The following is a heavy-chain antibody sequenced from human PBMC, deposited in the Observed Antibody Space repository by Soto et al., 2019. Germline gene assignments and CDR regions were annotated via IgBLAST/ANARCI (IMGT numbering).Heavy chain of an antibody. D-gene: IGHD2-2*01. V-gene: IGHV1-58*01. CDR2: IGVYSGNT. CDR1: GFTFTSSA. J-gene: IGHJ6*03. CDR3: ARVDCSSTSCYLSYYYYYMDV. Sequence: ASVKVSCKASGFTFTSSAVQWVRQARGQRHKRIGWIGVYSGNTNYAQKLQERVTMTTDTSTSTAYMELRSLRSDDTAVYYCARVDCSSTSCYLSYYYYYMDVWGKGTTVTVSS.